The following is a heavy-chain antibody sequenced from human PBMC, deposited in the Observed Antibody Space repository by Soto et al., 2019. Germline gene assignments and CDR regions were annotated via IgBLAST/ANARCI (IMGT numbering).Heavy chain of an antibody. J-gene: IGHJ6*02. CDR1: DVSVSSGSYY. CDR3: ARNRYDISGYYSSSYYYGMDV. CDR2: IYYSGST. Sequence: PSETLSLTCTVSDVSVSSGSYYWGWIRQPPGKGLEWIGYIYYSGSTNYNPSLKSRVTISVDTSKNQLSLKLSSVTTADTAVYYCARNRYDISGYYSSSYYYGMDVWGQGTTVTVSS. V-gene: IGHV4-61*01. D-gene: IGHD3-22*01.